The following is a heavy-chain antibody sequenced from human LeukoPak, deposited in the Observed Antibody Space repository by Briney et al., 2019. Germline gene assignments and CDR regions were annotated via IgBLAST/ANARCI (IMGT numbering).Heavy chain of an antibody. Sequence: SGGSLRLSCAASGFTFSSYWMSWVRQAPGKGLEWVANIKQDGSEKYYVDSVKGRFTISRDNAKNSLYLQMNSLRAEDTAVYYCAREGYYYDSSDAFDIWGQGTMVTVPS. D-gene: IGHD3-22*01. J-gene: IGHJ3*02. V-gene: IGHV3-7*01. CDR1: GFTFSSYW. CDR3: AREGYYYDSSDAFDI. CDR2: IKQDGSEK.